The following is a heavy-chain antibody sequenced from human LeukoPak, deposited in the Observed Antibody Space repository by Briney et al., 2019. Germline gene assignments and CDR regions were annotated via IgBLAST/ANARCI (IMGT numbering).Heavy chain of an antibody. Sequence: ASVKVSCKASGYTFTSYDINWVRQATGQGLEWMGWMNPNSGNTGYAQKFQGRVTMTRNTSISTAYMELSSLRSEDTAVYYCARGYRTPAAGYGMDVWGQGTTVTVSS. V-gene: IGHV1-8*01. CDR2: MNPNSGNT. CDR3: ARGYRTPAAGYGMDV. J-gene: IGHJ6*02. CDR1: GYTFTSYD. D-gene: IGHD6-13*01.